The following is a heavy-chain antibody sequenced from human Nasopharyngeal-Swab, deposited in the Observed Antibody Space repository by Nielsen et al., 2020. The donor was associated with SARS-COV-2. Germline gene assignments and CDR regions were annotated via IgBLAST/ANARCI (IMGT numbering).Heavy chain of an antibody. Sequence: ASVKVSCKASGYTFTGYYMHWVRQAPGQELEWMGRINPNSGGTNYAQKFQGRVTMTRDTSISTAYMELSSLRSEDTAVYYCARDIDGAGRGMDVWGQGTTVTVSS. CDR2: INPNSGGT. J-gene: IGHJ6*02. V-gene: IGHV1-2*06. CDR1: GYTFTGYY. D-gene: IGHD5-24*01. CDR3: ARDIDGAGRGMDV.